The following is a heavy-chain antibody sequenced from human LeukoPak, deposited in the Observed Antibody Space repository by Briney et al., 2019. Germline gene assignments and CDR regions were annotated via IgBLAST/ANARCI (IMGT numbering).Heavy chain of an antibody. D-gene: IGHD4-17*01. J-gene: IGHJ4*02. CDR2: INTDGSST. V-gene: IGHV3-74*01. CDR1: GFTFGSYW. Sequence: GGSLRLSCAASGFTFGSYWMHWVRHAPGKGLVWVSRINTDGSSTIYADSVKGRFTISRDNAKNTLYLQMNSLRAKDTAVYYCARDCTPIYGDCQPDYWGQGTLVTVSS. CDR3: ARDCTPIYGDCQPDY.